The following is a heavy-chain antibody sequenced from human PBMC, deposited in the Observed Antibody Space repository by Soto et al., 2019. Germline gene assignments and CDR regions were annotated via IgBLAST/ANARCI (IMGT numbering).Heavy chain of an antibody. J-gene: IGHJ3*02. D-gene: IGHD2-2*01. CDR1: GFTFSSYA. CDR3: VKGGLLVVPAAQGQNAFDI. CDR2: ISSNGGST. Sequence: GGSLRLSCSASGFTFSSYAMHWVRQAPWKGLEYVSAISSNGGSTYYADSVKGRFTISRDNSKNTLYLQMSSLRAEDTAVYYCVKGGLLVVPAAQGQNAFDIWGQGTMVTGSS. V-gene: IGHV3-64D*06.